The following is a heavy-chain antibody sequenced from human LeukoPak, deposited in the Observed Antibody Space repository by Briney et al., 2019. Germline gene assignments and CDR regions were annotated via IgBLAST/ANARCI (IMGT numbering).Heavy chain of an antibody. J-gene: IGHJ4*02. CDR1: GYTFTDYY. CDR3: ARDIVPTMVRGVINDY. Sequence: ASVKVSCKASGYTFTDYYMHWVRQAPGQGLEWMGWINPNSGGTKYAQKFQDRVTMTRDTSISTVYMELSRLRSDDTAVYYCARDIVPTMVRGVINDYWGQGTLVTASS. V-gene: IGHV1-2*02. CDR2: INPNSGGT. D-gene: IGHD3-10*01.